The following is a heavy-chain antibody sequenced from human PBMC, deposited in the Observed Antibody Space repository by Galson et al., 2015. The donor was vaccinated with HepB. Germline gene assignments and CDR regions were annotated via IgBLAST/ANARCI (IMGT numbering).Heavy chain of an antibody. CDR3: ARIDCTGTSCYFSYFDY. D-gene: IGHD2-2*01. V-gene: IGHV1-3*01. Sequence: VKVSCKASGYTFTNYDIHWVRQAPGQRLEWMALINAGNGDTKYSQRFQARVTVTRDTSASTSYMELSGLTSEDTALYYCARIDCTGTSCYFSYFDYWGQGTLVTVSS. CDR1: GYTFTNYD. J-gene: IGHJ4*02. CDR2: INAGNGDT.